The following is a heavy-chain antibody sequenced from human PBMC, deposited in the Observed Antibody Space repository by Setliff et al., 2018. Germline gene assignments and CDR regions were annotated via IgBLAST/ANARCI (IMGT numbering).Heavy chain of an antibody. Sequence: GGSLRLSCAASGFTFNTYLMNWVRQAPGKGLEWVSHIRDTGTTVHYADSVKGRFTISRDNAKNSLYLQMNSLRAEDTAVYYCVRSETCHSTHCSPYDYWGQGTPVTVSS. CDR2: IRDTGTTV. CDR1: GFTFNTYL. D-gene: IGHD2-2*01. CDR3: VRSETCHSTHCSPYDY. V-gene: IGHV3-48*01. J-gene: IGHJ4*02.